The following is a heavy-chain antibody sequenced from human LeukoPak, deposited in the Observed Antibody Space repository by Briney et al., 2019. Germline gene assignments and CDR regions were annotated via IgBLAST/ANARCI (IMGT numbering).Heavy chain of an antibody. CDR1: GGSISSYY. J-gene: IGHJ5*02. D-gene: IGHD6-6*01. Sequence: PSETLSLTCTVSGGSISSYYWSWIRQPLGKGLEWIGYIYYSGSTNYNPSLKSRVTISVDTSKNQFSLKLSSVTAADTAVYYCARERYSSSSWFDPWGQGTLVTVSS. CDR2: IYYSGST. CDR3: ARERYSSSSWFDP. V-gene: IGHV4-59*01.